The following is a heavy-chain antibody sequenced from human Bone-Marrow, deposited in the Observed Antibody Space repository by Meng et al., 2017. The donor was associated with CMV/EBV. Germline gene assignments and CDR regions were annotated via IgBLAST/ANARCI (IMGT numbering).Heavy chain of an antibody. V-gene: IGHV2-5*02. CDR3: AHSVSRGCLDT. Sequence: CTFSGCSLSTSDVGVGWIRQPPGKALEWLALIFWDDDKRYSSSLKSRLTITKDTSKNQVVLTMTNMDPVDTATYYCAHSVSRGCLDTWGQGTLVTVSS. CDR2: IFWDDDK. CDR1: GCSLSTSDVG. D-gene: IGHD2-15*01. J-gene: IGHJ5*02.